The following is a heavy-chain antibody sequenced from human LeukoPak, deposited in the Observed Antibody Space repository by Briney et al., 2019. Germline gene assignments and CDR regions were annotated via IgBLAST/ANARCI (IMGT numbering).Heavy chain of an antibody. J-gene: IGHJ4*02. CDR2: IKSKTDGGTT. D-gene: IGHD3-22*01. CDR3: TTEEGSYYYDSSGYRFDY. CDR1: GFTFSNAW. V-gene: IGHV3-15*01. Sequence: GGSPRLSCAASGFTFSNAWMSWVRQAPGKGLEWVGRIKSKTDGGTTDYAAPVKGRFTISRDDSKNTLYLQMNSLKTEDTAVYYCTTEEGSYYYDSSGYRFDYWGQGTLVTVSS.